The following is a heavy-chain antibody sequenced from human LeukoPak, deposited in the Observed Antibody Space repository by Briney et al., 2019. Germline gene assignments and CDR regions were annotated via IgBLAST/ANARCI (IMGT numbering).Heavy chain of an antibody. CDR2: ISYDGNNK. CDR1: GYTFTHYG. CDR3: ARVPTVTPYYYYMDV. D-gene: IGHD4-17*01. J-gene: IGHJ6*03. V-gene: IGHV3-30*03. Sequence: GGSLRLSCVISGYTFTHYGFHWVRQAPGKALEWVAFISYDGNNKYEDSVKGRFTISRDNSKSTLHLQMNSLRAEDTALYYCARVPTVTPYYYYMDVWGKGTTVTVSS.